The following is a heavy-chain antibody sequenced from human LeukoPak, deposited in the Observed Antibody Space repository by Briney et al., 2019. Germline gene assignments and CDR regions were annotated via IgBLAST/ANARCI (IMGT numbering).Heavy chain of an antibody. CDR1: GYTFSGYY. Sequence: ASVRLSCKASGYTFSGYYMHWVRQAPGQGLEWMGWINPNSGGTKYAQKFQGRVTMTRDTSISTAYMELSRLRSDDTAVYYCATEVTDWGQGTLVTVSS. CDR2: INPNSGGT. V-gene: IGHV1-2*02. CDR3: ATEVTD. D-gene: IGHD5-18*01. J-gene: IGHJ4*02.